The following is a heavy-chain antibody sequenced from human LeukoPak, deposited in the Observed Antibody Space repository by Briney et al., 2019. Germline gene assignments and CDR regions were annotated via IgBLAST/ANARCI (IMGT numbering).Heavy chain of an antibody. V-gene: IGHV3-66*01. CDR3: ARGQEQFSSPWQWGPRRKNFYYYGMDV. CDR1: GYTVSSSS. CDR2: ISSDGNT. D-gene: IGHD6-19*01. Sequence: GGSLRLSCAASGYTVSSSSMNWVRLGPGKGLEWVSVISSDGNTYYSDSVKGRFTISRDNSRNTLSLQMHGLRADDTAVYYCARGQEQFSSPWQWGPRRKNFYYYGMDVWGQGTTVTVSS. J-gene: IGHJ6*02.